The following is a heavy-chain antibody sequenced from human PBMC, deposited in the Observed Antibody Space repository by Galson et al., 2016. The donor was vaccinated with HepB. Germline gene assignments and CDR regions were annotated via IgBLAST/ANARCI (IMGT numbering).Heavy chain of an antibody. CDR1: GDSVSSGTYY. Sequence: SETLSLTCIVSGDSVSSGTYYWSWIRQPPGKGLEWIVYIYYSGSTNYTPSLKSRVTISVDTSKNQFSLKLSSVTAADTAVYYCARVLDYGDYDRYYFDYWGQGTLVTVAS. D-gene: IGHD4-17*01. CDR2: IYYSGST. J-gene: IGHJ4*02. V-gene: IGHV4-61*01. CDR3: ARVLDYGDYDRYYFDY.